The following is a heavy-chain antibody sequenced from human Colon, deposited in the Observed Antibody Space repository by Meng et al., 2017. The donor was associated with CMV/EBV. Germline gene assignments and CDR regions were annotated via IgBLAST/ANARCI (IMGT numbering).Heavy chain of an antibody. CDR3: ATGGGTQAAALGVFDF. D-gene: IGHD6-25*01. CDR2: ISSDGSDK. Sequence: ITIQSHGLFWVRQAPGKGPEWVASISSDGSDKFYADSVKGRFLISRDNSKNTQFLEMTSLKDEDTALYFCATGGGTQAAALGVFDFWGQGTLVTVSS. J-gene: IGHJ4*02. CDR1: ITIQSHG. V-gene: IGHV3-33*07.